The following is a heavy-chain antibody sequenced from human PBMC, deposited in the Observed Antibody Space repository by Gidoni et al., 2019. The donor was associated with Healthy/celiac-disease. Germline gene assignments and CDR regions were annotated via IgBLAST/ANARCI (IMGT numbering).Heavy chain of an antibody. D-gene: IGHD3-22*01. J-gene: IGHJ4*02. CDR3: VKDRLPYYYDSSGYYPFDY. CDR1: GFTFRSYA. CDR2: ISSNGGST. V-gene: IGHV3-64D*06. Sequence: EVQLVESGGGLVQPGGSLRLSCSASGFTFRSYAMHWVRQAPGKGLEYVSAISSNGGSTYYADSVKGRFTISRDNSKNTLYLQMSSLRAEDTAVYYCVKDRLPYYYDSSGYYPFDYWGQGTLVTVSS.